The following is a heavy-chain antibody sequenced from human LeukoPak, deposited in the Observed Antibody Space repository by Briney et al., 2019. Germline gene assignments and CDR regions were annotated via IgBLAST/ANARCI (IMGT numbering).Heavy chain of an antibody. CDR1: GGSISIYY. Sequence: SETLSLTCTVSGGSISIYYWIWIRQPAGKGLEWIMRIYTSGSNNYNTSLKRRVTMSGATSKNQSSLKLSSVTAADTAVYYCAREIQLGFRAHLAYWGQGTLVTVCS. CDR3: AREIQLGFRAHLAY. J-gene: IGHJ4*02. D-gene: IGHD5-18*01. V-gene: IGHV4-4*07. CDR2: IYTSGSN.